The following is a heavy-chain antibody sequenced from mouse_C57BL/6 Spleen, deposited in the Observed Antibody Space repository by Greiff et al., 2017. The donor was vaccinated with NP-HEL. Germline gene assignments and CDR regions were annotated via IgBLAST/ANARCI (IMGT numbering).Heavy chain of an antibody. CDR1: GYAFSSSW. CDR3: ASEGFAY. CDR2: IYPGDGDT. Sequence: VQLQQSGPELVKPGASVKISCKASGYAFSSSWMNWVKQRPGKGLEWIGRIYPGDGDTNYNGKFKGKATLTADKSSSTAYMQRSSLPAEDSAVCFCASEGFAYWGQGTLVTVSA. V-gene: IGHV1-82*01. J-gene: IGHJ3*01.